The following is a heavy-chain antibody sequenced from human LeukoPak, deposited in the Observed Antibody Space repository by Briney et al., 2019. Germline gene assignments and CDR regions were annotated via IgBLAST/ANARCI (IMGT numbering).Heavy chain of an antibody. CDR1: GYSISSGYY. CDR3: ARGRQYYDILTGYYTDAFDI. J-gene: IGHJ3*02. D-gene: IGHD3-9*01. V-gene: IGHV4-38-2*02. Sequence: SETLSLTCTVSGYSISSGYYWGWIRQPQGRGRRGLGVSIIGGSTYYNPSLKSRVTISVDTSKNQFSLKLSSVTAADTAVYYCARGRQYYDILTGYYTDAFDIWGQGTMVTVSS. CDR2: SIIGGST.